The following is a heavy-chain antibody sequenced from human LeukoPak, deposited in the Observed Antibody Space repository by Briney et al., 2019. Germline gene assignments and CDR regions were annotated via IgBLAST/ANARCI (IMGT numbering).Heavy chain of an antibody. D-gene: IGHD3-10*01. V-gene: IGHV1-69*05. CDR1: VGTFISYA. CDR2: IIPIFGTA. J-gene: IGHJ6*03. Sequence: ASVKVSCKASVGTFISYAISGVRQAPRRGGAGMGGIIPIFGTANYAQKFHGRLTTTTAESTSKAYMELSSLRSEDTAVYYRARFIMVRRVGDYMDVWGKGTTVTVSS. CDR3: ARFIMVRRVGDYMDV.